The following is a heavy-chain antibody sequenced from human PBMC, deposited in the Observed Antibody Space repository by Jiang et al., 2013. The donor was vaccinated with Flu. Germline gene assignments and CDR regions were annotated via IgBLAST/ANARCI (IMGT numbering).Heavy chain of an antibody. J-gene: IGHJ4*02. CDR2: INTYNGNT. V-gene: IGHV1-18*01. CDR1: GYTFNNFG. D-gene: IGHD4-23*01. CDR3: ARAPNQEYGGNSVSDY. Sequence: GAEVKKPGASVKVSCKASGYTFNNFGISWVRQAPGQGLEWMAWINTYNGNTNYAQMLQGRVTMTTDTSTSTAYMELRSLRSDDTAVYYCARAPNQEYGGNSVSDYWGQGTLVTVSS.